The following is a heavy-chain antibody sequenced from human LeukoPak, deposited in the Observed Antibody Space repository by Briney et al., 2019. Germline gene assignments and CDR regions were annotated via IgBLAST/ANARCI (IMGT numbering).Heavy chain of an antibody. CDR3: AKGNVGIVATTA. CDR2: ITCNGGNT. Sequence: PGGSLRLSCAASGFTFSSYAMSWVRQAPGKGLEWVSAITCNGGNTYYADSVKGRFTISRDNSKNTLYLQMNSLRAEDTAVYYCAKGNVGIVATTAWGQGTLVTVSS. V-gene: IGHV3-23*01. D-gene: IGHD5-12*01. CDR1: GFTFSSYA. J-gene: IGHJ5*02.